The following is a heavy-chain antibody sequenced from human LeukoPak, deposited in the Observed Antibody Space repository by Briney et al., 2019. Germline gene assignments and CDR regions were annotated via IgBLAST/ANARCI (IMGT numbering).Heavy chain of an antibody. Sequence: SETLSLTCAVYGGSFSGYYWSWIRQPPGKGLEWIGEINHSGSTNYNPSLKSRVTISVDTSKNQFSLKLSSVTAADTAVYYCARRRSMVRGVIITVGLGWFDPWGQGTLVTVSS. V-gene: IGHV4-34*01. CDR1: GGSFSGYY. D-gene: IGHD3-10*01. CDR3: ARRRSMVRGVIITVGLGWFDP. J-gene: IGHJ5*02. CDR2: INHSGST.